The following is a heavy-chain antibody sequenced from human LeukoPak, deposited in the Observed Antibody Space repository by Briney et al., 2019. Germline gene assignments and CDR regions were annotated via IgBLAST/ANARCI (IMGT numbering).Heavy chain of an antibody. CDR2: IIASIGVA. J-gene: IGHJ4*02. CDR3: AREYGWGYCSSTSCLRYIGLDY. CDR1: GGTFSSYA. V-gene: IGHV1-69*04. Sequence: SLKVSCKASGGTFSSYAISWVRQAPGQGLEWMGRIIASIGVANYAQKFQGRDTITADKSTSTAYMELSSLRSEDTAVYYCAREYGWGYCSSTSCLRYIGLDYWGQGTLVTVSS. D-gene: IGHD2-2*01.